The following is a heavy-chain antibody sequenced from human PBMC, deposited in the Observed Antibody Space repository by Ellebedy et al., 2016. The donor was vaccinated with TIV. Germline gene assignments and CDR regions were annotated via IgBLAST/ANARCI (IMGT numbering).Heavy chain of an antibody. J-gene: IGHJ4*02. Sequence: GGSLRLXXAASGFTFSSYAMHWVRQAPGKGLEWVAVISYDGSNKYYADSVKGRFTISRDNSKNTLYLQMSSLRAEDTAVYYCARGGTMIVVDIDYWGQGTLVTVSS. CDR2: ISYDGSNK. CDR1: GFTFSSYA. D-gene: IGHD3-22*01. CDR3: ARGGTMIVVDIDY. V-gene: IGHV3-30-3*01.